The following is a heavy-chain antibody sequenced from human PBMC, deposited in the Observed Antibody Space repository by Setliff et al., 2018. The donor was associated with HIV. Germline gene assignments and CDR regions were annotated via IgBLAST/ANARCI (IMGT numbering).Heavy chain of an antibody. CDR3: ARGADTARLPLEYYYYYVIDV. CDR1: GYTFTRHY. CDR2: INPSGGST. D-gene: IGHD5-18*01. V-gene: IGHV1-46*01. J-gene: IGHJ6*02. Sequence: ASVNVSCKASGYTFTRHYMHWVRHAPVQGLEWMGIINPSGGSTYSAQNFQDRVTLTRDTSTSTVYMELRSLISEDTAMYYCARGADTARLPLEYYYYYVIDVWGQGTTVTVSS.